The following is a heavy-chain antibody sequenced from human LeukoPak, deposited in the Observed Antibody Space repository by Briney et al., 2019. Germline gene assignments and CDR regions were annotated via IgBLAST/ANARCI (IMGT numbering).Heavy chain of an antibody. Sequence: GGSLRLSCAASGFTFSSYSMNWVRQAPGKGLEWVSSISSSSSYIYYADSVKGRFTTSRDNSKNTLYLQMNSLRAEDTAVYYCAPEYQPLSRRSVDYWGQGTLVTVSS. CDR2: ISSSSSYI. CDR1: GFTFSSYS. D-gene: IGHD2-2*01. CDR3: APEYQPLSRRSVDY. J-gene: IGHJ4*02. V-gene: IGHV3-21*01.